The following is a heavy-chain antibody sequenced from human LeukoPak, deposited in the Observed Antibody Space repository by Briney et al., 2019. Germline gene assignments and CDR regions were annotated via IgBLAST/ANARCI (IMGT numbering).Heavy chain of an antibody. V-gene: IGHV1-69*01. CDR1: GGTFSSYA. CDR2: IIPIFGTA. CDR3: AIGDSSGLLPDAFDI. D-gene: IGHD3-22*01. Sequence: SVRVSCKASGGTFSSYAISWVRQAPGQGLEWMGGIIPIFGTANYAQKFQGRVTITADESTSTAYMELSSLRSEDTAVYYCAIGDSSGLLPDAFDIWGQGTMVTVSS. J-gene: IGHJ3*02.